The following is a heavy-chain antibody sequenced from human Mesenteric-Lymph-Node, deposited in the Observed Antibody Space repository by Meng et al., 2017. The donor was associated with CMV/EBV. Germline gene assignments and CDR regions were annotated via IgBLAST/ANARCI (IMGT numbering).Heavy chain of an antibody. D-gene: IGHD3-3*01. J-gene: IGHJ4*02. CDR2: ISRSGTTM. Sequence: GESLKISCAASGFTFSSYAMSWVRQAPGKGLEWVSYISRSGTTMYYADSVKGRFTISRDNAKNSLYLQMNSLRDDDTAVYYCAGEAIFGVVMEYYFDYWGQGTLVTVSS. V-gene: IGHV3-48*02. CDR1: GFTFSSYA. CDR3: AGEAIFGVVMEYYFDY.